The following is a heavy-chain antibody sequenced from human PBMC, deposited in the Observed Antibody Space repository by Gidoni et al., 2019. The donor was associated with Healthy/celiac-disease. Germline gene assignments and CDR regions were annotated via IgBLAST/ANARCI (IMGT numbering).Heavy chain of an antibody. CDR2: T. V-gene: IGHV4-31*02. CDR3: AREHSGRNSSGSPIDY. D-gene: IGHD3-22*01. J-gene: IGHJ4*02. Sequence: TYYNPSLKSRVTISVDTSKNQFSLKLSSVTAADTAVYYCAREHSGRNSSGSPIDYWGQGTLVTVSS.